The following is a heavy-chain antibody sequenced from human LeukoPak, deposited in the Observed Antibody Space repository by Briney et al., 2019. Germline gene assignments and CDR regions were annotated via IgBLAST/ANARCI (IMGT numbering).Heavy chain of an antibody. J-gene: IGHJ2*01. D-gene: IGHD1-1*01. Sequence: GSVKVSCKASGYTFTSYYMHWVRQAPGQGLEWMGIINPSGDDISYTQKFQGRVTMTRDTSTSTVYMELSSLRSEDTAVYYCARGRNLKFFDLWGRGTLVTVSS. V-gene: IGHV1-46*01. CDR2: INPSGDDI. CDR3: ARGRNLKFFDL. CDR1: GYTFTSYY.